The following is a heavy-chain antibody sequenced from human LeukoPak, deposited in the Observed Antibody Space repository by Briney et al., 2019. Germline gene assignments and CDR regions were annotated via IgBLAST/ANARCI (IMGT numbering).Heavy chain of an antibody. CDR1: GYSFTSCW. CDR2: IYPGDSDT. V-gene: IGHV5-51*01. J-gene: IGHJ3*02. Sequence: PGESLKISCKGSGYSFTSCWIGWVRQMPGKGLEWMGIIYPGDSDTRYSPSFQGQVTISADKSISTAYLQWSSLKASDTAMYYCARRYCSGGSCPLGAFDTWGQGTMVTVSS. D-gene: IGHD2-15*01. CDR3: ARRYCSGGSCPLGAFDT.